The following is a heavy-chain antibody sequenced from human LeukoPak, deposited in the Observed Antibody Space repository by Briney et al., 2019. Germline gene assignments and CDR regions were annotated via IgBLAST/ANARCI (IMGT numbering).Heavy chain of an antibody. CDR3: ARVRGIFGVVITSYNWFDP. D-gene: IGHD3-3*01. CDR2: IIPILGIA. Sequence: SVKVSCKASGGTFSSYTISWVRQAPGQGLEWMGRIIPILGIANYAQKFQGRVTITADKSTSTAYMELSNLRSEDTAVYYCARVRGIFGVVITSYNWFDPWGQGTLVTVSS. V-gene: IGHV1-69*02. J-gene: IGHJ5*02. CDR1: GGTFSSYT.